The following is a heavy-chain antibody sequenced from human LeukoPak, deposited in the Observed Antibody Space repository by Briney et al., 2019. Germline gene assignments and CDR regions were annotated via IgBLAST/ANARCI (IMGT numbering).Heavy chain of an antibody. CDR2: ISSSSSYI. CDR3: ASATIVEATMSDY. D-gene: IGHD1-26*01. J-gene: IGHJ4*02. CDR1: GFTFSSYS. V-gene: IGHV3-21*01. Sequence: GGSLRLSCAASGFTFSSYSMNWVRQAPGKGLEWVSSISSSSSYIYYADSVKGRFTISRDNAKNSLYLQMNSLRAEDTAVYYCASATIVEATMSDYWGQGTLVTVSS.